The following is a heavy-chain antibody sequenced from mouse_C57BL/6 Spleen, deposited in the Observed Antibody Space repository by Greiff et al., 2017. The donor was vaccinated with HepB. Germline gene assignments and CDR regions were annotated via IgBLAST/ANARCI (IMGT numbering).Heavy chain of an antibody. CDR1: GYTFTSYW. J-gene: IGHJ1*03. Sequence: QVQLQQPGTELVKPGASVKLSCKASGYTFTSYWMHWVKQRPGQGLEWIGNINPSNGGTNYNEKFKSKATLTVDKSSRTAYMQHSSLTSEDSAVYYCARLIYYDYQGYFDVWGTGTTVTVSS. CDR2: INPSNGGT. CDR3: ARLIYYDYQGYFDV. V-gene: IGHV1-53*01. D-gene: IGHD2-4*01.